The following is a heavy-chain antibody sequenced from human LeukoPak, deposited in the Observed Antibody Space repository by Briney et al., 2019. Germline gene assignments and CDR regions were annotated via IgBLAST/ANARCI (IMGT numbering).Heavy chain of an antibody. CDR3: AKDRGYSYGYFDY. J-gene: IGHJ4*02. V-gene: IGHV3-30*18. CDR1: RFTFSSYG. D-gene: IGHD5-18*01. CDR2: ISYDGSNK. Sequence: GRSLRLSCAASRFTFSSYGMHWVRQAPGNGQEWVALISYDGSNKYYTDSVKGRFTISRDNSKNTLYLQMDSLRAEDTAVYYCAKDRGYSYGYFDYWGQGTLVTVSS.